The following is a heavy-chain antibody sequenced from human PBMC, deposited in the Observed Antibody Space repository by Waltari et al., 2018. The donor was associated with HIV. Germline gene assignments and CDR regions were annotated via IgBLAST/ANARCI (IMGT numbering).Heavy chain of an antibody. CDR3: ARLKYSSGFFDY. Sequence: QVQLVVSGGGLVNPGGSLRLYCATSGFTFRAYYMQWIRQAPGKGLEWVSYIRSDTDTIYYADSVKGRFTISRDNAKNSLYLQMNRLSVEDTAVYYCARLKYSSGFFDYWGQGALVTVSS. V-gene: IGHV3-11*01. J-gene: IGHJ4*02. D-gene: IGHD6-19*01. CDR2: IRSDTDTI. CDR1: GFTFRAYY.